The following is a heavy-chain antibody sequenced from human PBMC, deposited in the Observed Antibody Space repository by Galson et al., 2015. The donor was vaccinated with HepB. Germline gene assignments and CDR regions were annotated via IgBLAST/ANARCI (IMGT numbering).Heavy chain of an antibody. D-gene: IGHD2-21*01. J-gene: IGHJ6*02. CDR2: INPSGDAT. Sequence: SVKVSCKASGNSLSTYYIHWVRQAPGQGLEWMGIINPSGDATSYAQNFQGRVTMTRDTSTSTVYMEVSSLRFDDTAVYYCARDRRVVVSATDFFYSGMDVWGQGTPVTVSS. V-gene: IGHV1-46*01. CDR3: ARDRRVVVSATDFFYSGMDV. CDR1: GNSLSTYY.